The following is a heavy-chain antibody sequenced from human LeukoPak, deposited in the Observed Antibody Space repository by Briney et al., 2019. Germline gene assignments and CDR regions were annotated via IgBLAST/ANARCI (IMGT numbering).Heavy chain of an antibody. CDR3: VKGRMVRGVHDAFDI. CDR1: GFTSSSYA. CDR2: ISSNGGST. D-gene: IGHD3-10*01. J-gene: IGHJ3*02. V-gene: IGHV3-64D*06. Sequence: GGSLRLSCSASGFTSSSYAMHWVRQAPGKGLEYVSAISSNGGSTYYADSVKGRFTISRDNSKNTLYLQMSSLRAEDTAVYYCVKGRMVRGVHDAFDIWGQGTMVIVSS.